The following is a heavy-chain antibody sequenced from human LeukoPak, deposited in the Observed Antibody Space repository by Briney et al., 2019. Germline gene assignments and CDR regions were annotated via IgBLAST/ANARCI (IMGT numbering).Heavy chain of an antibody. CDR2: IIPIFSTA. V-gene: IGHV1-69*06. J-gene: IGHJ6*02. D-gene: IGHD4-17*01. Sequence: GASVKVSCKASGGTFSSYAISWVRQAPGQGLEWMGGIIPIFSTANYAQKFQGRVTMTEDTSTDTAYMELSSLRSEDTAVYYCATVHYGDYGWSDYYGMDVWGQGTTVTVSS. CDR3: ATVHYGDYGWSDYYGMDV. CDR1: GGTFSSYA.